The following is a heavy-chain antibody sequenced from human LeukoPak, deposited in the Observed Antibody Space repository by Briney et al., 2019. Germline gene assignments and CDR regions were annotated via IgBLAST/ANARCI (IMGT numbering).Heavy chain of an antibody. CDR1: GLTFSDSY. CDR2: ISGSGTTI. J-gene: IGHJ4*02. V-gene: IGHV3-11*01. D-gene: IGHD6-13*01. CDR3: ATSYSNSWNEEYYFDY. Sequence: GGSLRLSCVASGLTFSDSYMSWVRQAPGKGLEWITYISGSGTTIYHADSVKGRFTISRDNAKNSVYLQMNSLRAEDTAVYYCATSYSNSWNEEYYFDYWGQGTLVTVSS.